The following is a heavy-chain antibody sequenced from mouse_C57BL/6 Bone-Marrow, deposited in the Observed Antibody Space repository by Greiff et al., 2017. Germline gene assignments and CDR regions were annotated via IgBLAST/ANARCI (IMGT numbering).Heavy chain of an antibody. J-gene: IGHJ1*03. CDR1: GYTFTSYW. Sequence: QVQLQQPGAELVRPGTSVKLSCKASGYTFTSYWMHWVKQRPGQGLEWIGVIDPSDSYTNYNQKFKGKATLTVDTSSSTAYMQLSSLTSEDSAVYYCARPGTVVDWYFDVWGTGTTVTVSS. V-gene: IGHV1-59*01. D-gene: IGHD1-1*01. CDR2: IDPSDSYT. CDR3: ARPGTVVDWYFDV.